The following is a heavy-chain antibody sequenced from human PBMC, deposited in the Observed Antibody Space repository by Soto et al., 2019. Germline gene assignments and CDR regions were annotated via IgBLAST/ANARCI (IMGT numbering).Heavy chain of an antibody. D-gene: IGHD3-22*01. J-gene: IGHJ3*02. V-gene: IGHV3-33*01. CDR1: GFIFSSYG. Sequence: PGGSLRLSCAASGFIFSSYGMHWVRQAPGKGLEWVAVIWYDGSNKYYADSVKGRFTISRDNSKNTLYLQMNSLRAEDTAVYYCAREAYDSSGYLTNDAFDIWGQGTMVTVSS. CDR3: AREAYDSSGYLTNDAFDI. CDR2: IWYDGSNK.